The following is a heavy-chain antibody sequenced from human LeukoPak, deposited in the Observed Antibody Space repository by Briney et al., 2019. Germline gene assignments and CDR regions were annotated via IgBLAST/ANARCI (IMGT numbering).Heavy chain of an antibody. CDR2: INHSGST. Sequence: SETLSLTCAVYGGSFSGYYWSWIRQPPGKGLEWIGEINHSGSTNYNPSLKSRVTISVDTSKNQCSLKLSSVTAADTAVYYCAREGCSGWYGMAGDYLDYWGQGTLVSVSS. CDR3: AREGCSGWYGMAGDYLDY. V-gene: IGHV4-34*01. D-gene: IGHD6-19*01. J-gene: IGHJ4*02. CDR1: GGSFSGYY.